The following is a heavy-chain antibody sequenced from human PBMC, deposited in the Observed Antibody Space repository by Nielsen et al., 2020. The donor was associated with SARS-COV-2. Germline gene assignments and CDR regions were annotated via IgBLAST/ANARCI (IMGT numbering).Heavy chain of an antibody. CDR3: ARDLPTMVRGVIGYYGMDV. CDR2: IWYDGSNK. CDR1: GFTFSSYG. V-gene: IGHV3-33*01. D-gene: IGHD3-10*01. J-gene: IGHJ6*02. Sequence: GSLKISCAASGFTFSSYGMHWVRQAPGKGLEWVAVIWYDGSNKYYADSVKGRFTISRDNSKNTLYLQMNSLRAEDTAVYYCARDLPTMVRGVIGYYGMDVWGQGTTVTVSS.